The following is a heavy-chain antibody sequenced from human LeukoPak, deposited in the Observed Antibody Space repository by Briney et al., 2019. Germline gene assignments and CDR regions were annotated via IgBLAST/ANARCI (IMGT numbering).Heavy chain of an antibody. CDR1: GYTFTGYY. CDR2: INPNSGGT. Sequence: ASVKVSCKASGYTFTGYYMHWVRQAPGQGLECMGWINPNSGGTNYAQKLQARVTMTRDTSVSTAYMELSRLRSDDTAVYYCARDVCQGLRCHTGGYWGQGTLVTVSS. D-gene: IGHD4-17*01. CDR3: ARDVCQGLRCHTGGY. J-gene: IGHJ4*02. V-gene: IGHV1-2*02.